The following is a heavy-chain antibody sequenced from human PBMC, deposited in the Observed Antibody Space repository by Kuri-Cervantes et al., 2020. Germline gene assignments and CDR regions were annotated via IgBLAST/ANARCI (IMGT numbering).Heavy chain of an antibody. Sequence: SETLSLTCAVYDGSFSGYHWSWIRQPPGKGLEWIGEINHSGSTNYNPSLKSRVTISVDTSKNQFSLKLSSVTAADTAVYYCARGLGYCSGGNCYPGDFDYWGQGTLVTVSS. CDR2: INHSGST. CDR3: ARGLGYCSGGNCYPGDFDY. D-gene: IGHD2-15*01. J-gene: IGHJ4*02. V-gene: IGHV4-34*01. CDR1: DGSFSGYH.